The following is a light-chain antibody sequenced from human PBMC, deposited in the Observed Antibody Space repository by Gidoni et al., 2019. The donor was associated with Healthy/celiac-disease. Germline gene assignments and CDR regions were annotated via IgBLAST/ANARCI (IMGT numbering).Light chain of an antibody. J-gene: IGKJ2*01. Sequence: EMVLTQSPGTLSLSPGERATLSCRASQSVSSSYLAWYQQKPGQAPRLLIYGASSRATGIPDRFSGSGSGTDFTLTISRLEPEDCAVYYCQQYGSSPYTFXQXTKLEIK. CDR2: GAS. V-gene: IGKV3-20*01. CDR3: QQYGSSPYT. CDR1: QSVSSSY.